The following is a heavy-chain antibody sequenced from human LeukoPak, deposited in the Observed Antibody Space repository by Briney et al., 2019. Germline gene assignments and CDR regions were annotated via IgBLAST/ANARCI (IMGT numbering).Heavy chain of an antibody. Sequence: GGSLRLSRAASGFTLSNYWMGWVRQAPGKGLEWVANIKQDGSEKYYVDSVTGRFTISRDNAHNSLYLQMSSLRAEDTAVYYCARWATSFDLWGQGTLVTVSS. CDR1: GFTLSNYW. CDR3: ARWATSFDL. D-gene: IGHD6-6*01. CDR2: IKQDGSEK. J-gene: IGHJ4*02. V-gene: IGHV3-7*01.